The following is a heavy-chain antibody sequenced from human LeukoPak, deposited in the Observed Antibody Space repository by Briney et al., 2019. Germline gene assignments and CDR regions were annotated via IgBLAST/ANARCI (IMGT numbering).Heavy chain of an antibody. V-gene: IGHV3-9*01. Sequence: GRSLRLSCAASGFTFDDYAMHWVRQAPGKGLEWVSGISWNSGSIGYADSVKGRFTISRDNAKNSLYLQMNSLRAEDTAVYYCARLGSSPYSSSSDDYWGQGTLVTVSS. CDR1: GFTFDDYA. D-gene: IGHD6-13*01. CDR3: ARLGSSPYSSSSDDY. J-gene: IGHJ4*02. CDR2: ISWNSGSI.